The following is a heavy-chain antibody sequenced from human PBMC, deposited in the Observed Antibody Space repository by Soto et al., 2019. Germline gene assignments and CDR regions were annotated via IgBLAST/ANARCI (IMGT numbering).Heavy chain of an antibody. CDR3: ARDLDIVVVPAAIPGGYYYYYYGMDV. J-gene: IGHJ6*02. CDR1: GYTFTGYY. CDR2: INPNSGGT. V-gene: IGHV1-2*02. Sequence: ASVKVSCKASGYTFTGYYMHWVRQAPGQGLEWMGWINPNSGGTNYAQKFQGRVTMTRDTSISTAYMELSRLRSDDTAVYYCARDLDIVVVPAAIPGGYYYYYYGMDVWGQGTTGTVSS. D-gene: IGHD2-2*02.